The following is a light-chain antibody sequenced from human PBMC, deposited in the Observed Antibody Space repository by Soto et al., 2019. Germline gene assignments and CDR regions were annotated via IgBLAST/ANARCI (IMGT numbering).Light chain of an antibody. Sequence: QSALTPPHSVSGSPGQSVTISCTGTSSDVGGYNRVSWYQQYPGKAPKLMIYDVSKRPSGVPGRFSGSKSGTTASLTISGFQPEDEADYYCCSYAGSYTYVFGSGTKVTVL. J-gene: IGLJ1*01. CDR3: CSYAGSYTYV. CDR1: SSDVGGYNR. CDR2: DVS. V-gene: IGLV2-11*01.